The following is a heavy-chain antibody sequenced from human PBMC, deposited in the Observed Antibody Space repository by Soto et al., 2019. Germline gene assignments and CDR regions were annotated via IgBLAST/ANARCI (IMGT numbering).Heavy chain of an antibody. V-gene: IGHV3-30*18. Sequence: GGSLRLSCASSVFSLSSYGMHCVRHSPGKWLEWAAVTSYDGNTKYYTDSVKGRFTISRDNSKNTLYLQMNSMRAEDTAVYYCAKAISPGLSYGYYGHPGMDVWGQGTTVIVSS. CDR1: VFSLSSYG. CDR2: TSYDGNTK. CDR3: AKAISPGLSYGYYGHPGMDV. J-gene: IGHJ6*01. D-gene: IGHD3-3*01.